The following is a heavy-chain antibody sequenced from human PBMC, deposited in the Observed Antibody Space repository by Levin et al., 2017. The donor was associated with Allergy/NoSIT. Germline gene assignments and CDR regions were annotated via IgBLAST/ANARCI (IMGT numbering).Heavy chain of an antibody. CDR2: IYYSGST. D-gene: IGHD2-21*02. J-gene: IGHJ4*02. Sequence: SQTLSLTCTVSGGSISSYYWSWIRQPPGKGLEWIGYIYYSGSTNYNPSLKSRVTISVDTSKNQFSLKLSSVTAADTAVYYCARVSGRCGGDCYVFDYWGQGTLVTVSS. V-gene: IGHV4-59*01. CDR1: GGSISSYY. CDR3: ARVSGRCGGDCYVFDY.